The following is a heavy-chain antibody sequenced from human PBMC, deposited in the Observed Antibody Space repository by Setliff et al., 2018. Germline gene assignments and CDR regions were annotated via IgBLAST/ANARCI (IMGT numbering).Heavy chain of an antibody. CDR1: GYTFSRNY. Sequence: ASVKVSCKAYGYTFSRNYITWVRQAPGRGLEWMGWISGYNGHTECAQKFRHKFTMTTDTSTSTAYMELRSLIFDDTAIYYCARGLLRSGSWRPDVFDVWGQGTMVTVSS. CDR3: ARGLLRSGSWRPDVFDV. V-gene: IGHV1-18*01. J-gene: IGHJ3*01. CDR2: ISGYNGHT. D-gene: IGHD6-13*01.